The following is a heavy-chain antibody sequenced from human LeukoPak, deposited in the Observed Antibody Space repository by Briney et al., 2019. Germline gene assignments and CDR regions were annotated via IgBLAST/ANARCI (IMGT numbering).Heavy chain of an antibody. CDR3: ARDRGMDV. V-gene: IGHV3-33*01. CDR1: GFTFSSYV. J-gene: IGHJ6*02. CDR2: IWYDGNSK. Sequence: GGSLRLSCAASGFTFSSYVMHWVRQAPGKGLEWVAVIWYDGNSKFYADSVKGRFTISRGNFKNTLSLQMNSLGAEDTAVYYCARDRGMDVWGQGSTVIVSS.